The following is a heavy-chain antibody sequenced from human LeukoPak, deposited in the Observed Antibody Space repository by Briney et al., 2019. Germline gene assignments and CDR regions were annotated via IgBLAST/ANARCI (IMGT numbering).Heavy chain of an antibody. CDR1: GYTFTSYG. V-gene: IGHV1-18*01. CDR2: ISAYNGNT. Sequence: ASVKVSCKASGYTFTSYGISWVRQAPGQGLEWMGWISAYNGNTNYAQKLQGRVTMTTDTSTSTAYMELRSLRSDDTAVYYCARDLLAYCSSTSCYTFENWFDPWGQGTLVTVSS. J-gene: IGHJ5*02. CDR3: ARDLLAYCSSTSCYTFENWFDP. D-gene: IGHD2-2*02.